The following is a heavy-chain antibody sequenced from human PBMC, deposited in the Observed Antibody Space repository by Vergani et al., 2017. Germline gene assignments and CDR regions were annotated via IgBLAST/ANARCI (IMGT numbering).Heavy chain of an antibody. CDR1: GGSLSSSSYY. D-gene: IGHD4-17*01. J-gene: IGHJ4*02. V-gene: IGHV4-39*01. Sequence: QLQLPESGPGLVKPSETLSLTCTVSGGSLSSSSYYWGWIRQPPGKGLEWIGSIYYSGSTYYNPSLKSRVTISVDTSKNQFSLKLSSVTAADTAVYYCARRVSGDYFDYWGQGTLVTVSA. CDR3: ARRVSGDYFDY. CDR2: IYYSGST.